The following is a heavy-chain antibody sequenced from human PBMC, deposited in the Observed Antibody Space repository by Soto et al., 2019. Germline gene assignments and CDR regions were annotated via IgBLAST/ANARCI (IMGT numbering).Heavy chain of an antibody. Sequence: ASVTISCTVSGSTLTDLSMHLVRQAPGKGLEWMGGFDPEDGETIYAQKFQGRVTMTEDTSTDTAYMELSSLRSEDTAVYYCATRTYFWSGYYPDYGMDVWGQGTTVNVSS. D-gene: IGHD3-3*01. CDR1: GSTLTDLS. J-gene: IGHJ6*02. CDR3: ATRTYFWSGYYPDYGMDV. V-gene: IGHV1-24*01. CDR2: FDPEDGET.